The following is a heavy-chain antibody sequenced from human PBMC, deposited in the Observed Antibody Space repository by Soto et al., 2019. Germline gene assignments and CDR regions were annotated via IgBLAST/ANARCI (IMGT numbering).Heavy chain of an antibody. D-gene: IGHD6-19*01. J-gene: IGHJ4*02. CDR3: ARDPSDSSGWYLRGFDY. CDR2: IYYSGST. CDR1: GGSISSYY. V-gene: IGHV4-59*01. Sequence: QVQLQESGPGLVKPSETLSLTCTVSGGSISSYYWSWIRQPPGKGLEWIGYIYYSGSTNYNPSLTSRVTISVDTSKNQFSLKLSSVTAADTAVYYCARDPSDSSGWYLRGFDYWGQGTLATVSS.